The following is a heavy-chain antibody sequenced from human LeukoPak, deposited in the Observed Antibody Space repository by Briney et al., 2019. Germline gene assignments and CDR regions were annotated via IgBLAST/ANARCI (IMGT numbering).Heavy chain of an antibody. V-gene: IGHV3-23*01. J-gene: IGHJ4*02. Sequence: GGSLRLSCAGSGFTFNNYAMGWVRQAPGKGLEWVSAITGGGGGTYYADSVKGRFTISRDNTKNTLYLQMNSLRAEDTAVYYCANRLSSGPNYYFDYWGQGTLVTVSS. D-gene: IGHD2-15*01. CDR1: GFTFNNYA. CDR3: ANRLSSGPNYYFDY. CDR2: ITGGGGGT.